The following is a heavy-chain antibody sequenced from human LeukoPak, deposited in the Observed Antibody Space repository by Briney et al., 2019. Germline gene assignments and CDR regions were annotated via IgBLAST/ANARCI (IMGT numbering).Heavy chain of an antibody. CDR1: GFTFSSYW. V-gene: IGHV3-74*01. CDR2: INSDGSST. D-gene: IGHD5-24*01. Sequence: GGYLRLSCAASGFTFSSYWMHWVRQAPGKGLVWVSRINSDGSSTSYAGSVKGRFTISRDNAKNTLYLQMNSLRAEDTAVYYCARDIWRGGDGYNILGYWGQGTLVTVSS. CDR3: ARDIWRGGDGYNILGY. J-gene: IGHJ4*02.